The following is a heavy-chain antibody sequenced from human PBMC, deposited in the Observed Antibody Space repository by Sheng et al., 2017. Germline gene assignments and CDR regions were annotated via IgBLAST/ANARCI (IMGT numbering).Heavy chain of an antibody. D-gene: IGHD3-16*01. CDR3: ASTYDSGTYPFDY. CDR2: ISNNGRST. V-gene: IGHV3-64*01. Sequence: EVQLVEFGGGLVQPGGSLRLSCAASGLAFSRYPMHWVRQAPGKGLEYVSGISNNGRSTYYANSVKGRFSISRDNSKNTLFLQMGSLSTEDMAVYYCASTYDSGTYPFDYWGLGTLVTVSS. J-gene: IGHJ4*02. CDR1: GLAFSRYP.